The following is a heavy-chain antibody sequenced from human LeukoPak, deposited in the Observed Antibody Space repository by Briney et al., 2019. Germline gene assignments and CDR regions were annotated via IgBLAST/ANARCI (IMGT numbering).Heavy chain of an antibody. CDR3: AGEDNSSGYRPFDI. Sequence: ASVKVSCKVSGYTLTELSMHWVRQAPGKGLEWMGGFDPEDGETIYAQKFQGRVTMTEDTSTDTAYMELSRLRSVDTAVYYCAGEDNSSGYRPFDIWGQGTMVTVPS. CDR2: FDPEDGET. D-gene: IGHD3-22*01. V-gene: IGHV1-24*01. CDR1: GYTLTELS. J-gene: IGHJ3*02.